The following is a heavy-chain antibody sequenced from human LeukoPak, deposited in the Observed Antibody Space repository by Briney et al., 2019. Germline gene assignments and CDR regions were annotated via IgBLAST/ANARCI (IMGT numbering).Heavy chain of an antibody. V-gene: IGHV3-53*01. Sequence: GGSLRLSCAASGFTVSSNYMSWVRQAPGKALEWVSLISSGGSPYYPDSVRGRFTISRDNSKNTLYLQMTTLRAEDKAVYYCARDLGPRPQGWFDPWGQGTLVTVSS. CDR3: ARDLGPRPQGWFDP. D-gene: IGHD3-16*01. CDR2: ISSGGSP. CDR1: GFTVSSNY. J-gene: IGHJ5*02.